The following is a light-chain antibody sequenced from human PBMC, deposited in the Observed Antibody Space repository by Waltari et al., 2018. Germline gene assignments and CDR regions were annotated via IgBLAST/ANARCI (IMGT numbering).Light chain of an antibody. V-gene: IGLV2-23*02. CDR3: FSYAGSTNRV. CDR1: SSDVGTYNL. J-gene: IGLJ3*02. Sequence: QSALTQPAPVSGSPGQSIPISCSGTSSDVGTYNLVSWYQQHPGKAPKLLIYEVTKRPSGVSDRFSGAKSGNTASLTISGLQTEDEAQYYCFSYAGSTNRVFGGGTKLTVL. CDR2: EVT.